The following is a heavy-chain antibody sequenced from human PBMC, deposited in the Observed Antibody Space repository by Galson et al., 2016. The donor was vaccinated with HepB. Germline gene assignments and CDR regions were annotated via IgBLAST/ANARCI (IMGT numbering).Heavy chain of an antibody. CDR2: PYRGGYT. D-gene: IGHD5-24*01. V-gene: IGHV3-53*01. CDR1: DFSVSVSY. CDR3: ARDGPGWVMATITILVYYYGMDV. Sequence: SLRLSCAVSDFSVSVSYMSWVRQAPGKGLEWVSVPYRGGYTNYADSVKGRFTISRDNAKNSLYLQMNSLRDEDTAVYYCARDGPGWVMATITILVYYYGMDVWGQGTTVTVSS. J-gene: IGHJ6*02.